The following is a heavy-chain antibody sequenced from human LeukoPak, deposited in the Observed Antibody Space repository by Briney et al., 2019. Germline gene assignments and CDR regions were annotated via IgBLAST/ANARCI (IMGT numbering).Heavy chain of an antibody. D-gene: IGHD3-22*01. Sequence: SETLSLTCAVSGGSISSSNGWSWVRQPPGKGPGWIGEIYHIGSANYNRSLKSRVTISLDKSTNQFSLRLSSVTAADAAVYYCASAGHDGIGYKVCWGQGTLVTVSS. CDR2: IYHIGSA. J-gene: IGHJ4*02. CDR3: ASAGHDGIGYKVC. V-gene: IGHV4-4*02. CDR1: GGSISSSNG.